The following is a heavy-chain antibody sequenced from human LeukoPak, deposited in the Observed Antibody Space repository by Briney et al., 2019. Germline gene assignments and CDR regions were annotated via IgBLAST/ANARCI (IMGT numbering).Heavy chain of an antibody. CDR3: AKYIPSSSGYDY. CDR1: GFTFSSYA. J-gene: IGHJ4*02. V-gene: IGHV3-23*01. D-gene: IGHD3-22*01. CDR2: ISGSAGST. Sequence: PGRSLRLSCAASGFTFSSYAMSWVRQAPGKGLEWVSVISGSAGSTYYADSVKGRFTISRDNSKNTLYLQMNSLRAGDTAVYYCAKYIPSSSGYDYWGQGTLVTVSS.